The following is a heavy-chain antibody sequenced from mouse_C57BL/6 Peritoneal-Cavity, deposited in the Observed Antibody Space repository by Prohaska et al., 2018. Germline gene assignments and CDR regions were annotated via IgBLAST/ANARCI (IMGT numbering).Heavy chain of an antibody. CDR1: GFTFSGFW. Sequence: EVQLLETGGGLVQPGGSRGLSCEGSGFTFSGFWMSWVRQTHGKTLEWNGDINSDVSAINYAPSIKDRFTIIRDNDKSTLYLQMSNVRSEDTATYFCMRYGNYWYFDVWGTGTTVTVSS. CDR3: MRYGNYWYFDV. D-gene: IGHD2-1*01. J-gene: IGHJ1*03. CDR2: INSDVSAI. V-gene: IGHV11-2*01.